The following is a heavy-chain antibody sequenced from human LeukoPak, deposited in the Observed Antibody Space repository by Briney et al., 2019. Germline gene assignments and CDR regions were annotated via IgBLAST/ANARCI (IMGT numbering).Heavy chain of an antibody. J-gene: IGHJ5*02. V-gene: IGHV1-2*02. CDR1: GYTFTGYY. CDR2: INPNSGGT. Sequence: GASVKVSCKASGYTFTGYYMLWVRQAPGQGLEWMGWINPNSGGTNYAQKFQGRVTMTRDTSISTAYMELSRLRSDDTAVYYCARGQATGTDWFDPWGQGTLVTVSS. CDR3: ARGQATGTDWFDP. D-gene: IGHD1-7*01.